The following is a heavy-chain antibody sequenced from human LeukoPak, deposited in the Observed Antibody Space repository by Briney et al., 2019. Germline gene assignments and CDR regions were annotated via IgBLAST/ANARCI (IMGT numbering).Heavy chain of an antibody. Sequence: GASLQISCKGSGYSFTSYWIGWVRQMPGKGLEWMGIIYPGDSDTTYSPSFQGQVTISADKSTSTAYLQWSNLKASDTAMYYCARRSHDYGHMDVWGKGTTVTVSS. D-gene: IGHD4-17*01. CDR1: GYSFTSYW. V-gene: IGHV5-51*01. CDR3: ARRSHDYGHMDV. J-gene: IGHJ6*03. CDR2: IYPGDSDT.